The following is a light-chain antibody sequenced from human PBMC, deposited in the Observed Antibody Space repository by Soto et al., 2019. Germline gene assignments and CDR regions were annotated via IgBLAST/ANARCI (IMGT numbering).Light chain of an antibody. CDR2: DVS. Sequence: EIVLTQSPATLSLSPGERATLSCRASQSVSSFLAWYQQRPGQPPRLLIYDVSNRATGSPTRFSGSGSGTDFTLTISSLEPEDFAVYYCQQRINWPLTFGGRTKVEI. J-gene: IGKJ4*01. CDR3: QQRINWPLT. CDR1: QSVSSF. V-gene: IGKV3-11*01.